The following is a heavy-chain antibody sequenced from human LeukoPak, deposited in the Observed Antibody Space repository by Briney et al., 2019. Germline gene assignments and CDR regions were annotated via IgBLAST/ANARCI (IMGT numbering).Heavy chain of an antibody. CDR1: GYTFGSDD. CDR2: INPNNGNL. CDR3: ARGSLWWLPVPRFDP. J-gene: IGHJ5*02. Sequence: ASVKVSCKASGYTFGSDDINWVRQATGQGLEWMGWINPNNGNLGYAQKFQGRVTITRNTPISTAYMELSSLTSEDAAVYYCARGSLWWLPVPRFDPWGQGTLVTVSS. D-gene: IGHD2-21*01. V-gene: IGHV1-8*03.